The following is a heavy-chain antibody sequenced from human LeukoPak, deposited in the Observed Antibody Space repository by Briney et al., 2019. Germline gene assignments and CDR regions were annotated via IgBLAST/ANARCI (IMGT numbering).Heavy chain of an antibody. CDR2: ISCNTYDV. J-gene: IGHJ6*03. CDR1: GFTFDEYA. D-gene: IGHD1-26*01. Sequence: GGSLRLSCAVSGFTFDEYAMHWVRQLPGKGVGWVSGISCNTYDVVYADSVKGRFTISRDNAKYFLYLQMDSLRAEDMALYYCAKGVGTSYHYHMDVWGKGTTVSVSS. V-gene: IGHV3-9*03. CDR3: AKGVGTSYHYHMDV.